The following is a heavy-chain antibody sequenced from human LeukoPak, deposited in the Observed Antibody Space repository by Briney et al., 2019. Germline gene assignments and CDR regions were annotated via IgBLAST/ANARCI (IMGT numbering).Heavy chain of an antibody. CDR2: IDHSGST. CDR1: GGSFSSYY. CDR3: ARLKATVSIHAYFDS. D-gene: IGHD4-17*01. J-gene: IGHJ4*02. V-gene: IGHV4-59*01. Sequence: SETLSLTCTVSGGSFSSYYWTWIRQPPGKGLEWVGYIDHSGSTNYNPSLKSRVSISSDTSKNQFSLELSSVTAADTAVYYCARLKATVSIHAYFDSWGQGTLVTVSS.